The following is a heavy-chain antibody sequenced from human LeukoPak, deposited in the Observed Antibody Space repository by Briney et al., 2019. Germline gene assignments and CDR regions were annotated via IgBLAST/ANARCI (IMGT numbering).Heavy chain of an antibody. Sequence: ASVTVSCKASGYTFSTYYMHWVRQAPGQGLEWMGIINPSGGSTNYAQKFQGRVTMTWDTSTSTVFMELSSLRSEDTAVYYCARGPPGRVYDSTKRGLFDPWGQGTLVTVSS. J-gene: IGHJ5*02. CDR2: INPSGGST. D-gene: IGHD3-22*01. CDR3: ARGPPGRVYDSTKRGLFDP. V-gene: IGHV1-46*01. CDR1: GYTFSTYY.